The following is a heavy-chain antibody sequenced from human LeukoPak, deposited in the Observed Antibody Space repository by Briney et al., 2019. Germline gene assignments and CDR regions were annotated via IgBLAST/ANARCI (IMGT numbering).Heavy chain of an antibody. V-gene: IGHV1-18*01. J-gene: IGHJ6*03. Sequence: ASVKVSCKASGYTFTSYGISWVRQAPGQGLEWMGWISAYNGNTNYAQKLQGRVTMTTDTSTSTAYMELRSLRSDDTAVYYCARDGELHYCYYYYMDVWGKGTTVTVSS. D-gene: IGHD3-10*01. CDR1: GYTFTSYG. CDR3: ARDGELHYCYYYYMDV. CDR2: ISAYNGNT.